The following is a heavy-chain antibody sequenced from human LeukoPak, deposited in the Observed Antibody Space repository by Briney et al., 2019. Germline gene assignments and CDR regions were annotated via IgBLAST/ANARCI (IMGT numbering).Heavy chain of an antibody. Sequence: ASVKVSCKASGYTFTGYYMHWVRQAPGQGLEWMGWINPNSGGTNYAQKFQGRVTMTRDTSISTAYMELSRLRSDDTAVYYCARDGIDIGYPRVFDYWGQGTLVTVSS. V-gene: IGHV1-2*02. J-gene: IGHJ4*02. CDR1: GYTFTGYY. D-gene: IGHD5-12*01. CDR2: INPNSGGT. CDR3: ARDGIDIGYPRVFDY.